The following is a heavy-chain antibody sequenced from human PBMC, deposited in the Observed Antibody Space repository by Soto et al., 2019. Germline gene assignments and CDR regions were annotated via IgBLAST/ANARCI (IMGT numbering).Heavy chain of an antibody. D-gene: IGHD3-10*01. V-gene: IGHV4-30-2*01. Sequence: PSETLSLTCAFSGGSISSGGYSWSWIRQPPGKGLEWVGYIYHSGSTYYNPSLKSRVTISVDRSKNQFSLKLSSVTAADTAVYYCARGRRGGSGSYLKYYFDYWGQGTLVTVSS. CDR3: ARGRRGGSGSYLKYYFDY. J-gene: IGHJ4*02. CDR2: IYHSGST. CDR1: GGSISSGGYS.